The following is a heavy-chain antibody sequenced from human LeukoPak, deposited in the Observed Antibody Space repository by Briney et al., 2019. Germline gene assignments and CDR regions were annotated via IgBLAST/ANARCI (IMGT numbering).Heavy chain of an antibody. V-gene: IGHV3-7*01. CDR1: GFTFSSYC. CDR2: IKQDGSEK. Sequence: GVSVTLSCAASGFTFSSYCMMWPRQAPGRGREGVANIKQDGSEKYYVESVKGRFTISRDNAKNSLYLQMNSLRAEATAAYYCARTKAAAGTFDPWGQGTLVTVSS. J-gene: IGHJ5*02. CDR3: ARTKAAAGTFDP. D-gene: IGHD6-13*01.